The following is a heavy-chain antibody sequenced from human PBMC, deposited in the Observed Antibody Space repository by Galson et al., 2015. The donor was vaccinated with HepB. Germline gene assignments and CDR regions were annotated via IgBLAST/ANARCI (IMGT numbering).Heavy chain of an antibody. CDR1: GFTVSSNY. D-gene: IGHD6-13*01. Sequence: SLRLSCAASGFTVSSNYMSWVRQAPGKGLEWVSVIYSGGSTYYADSVKGRFTISRDNSKNTLYLQMNSLRAEDTAVYHCARDLKRGYSSSWYTDAFDIWGQGTMVTVSS. CDR3: ARDLKRGYSSSWYTDAFDI. CDR2: IYSGGST. V-gene: IGHV3-66*01. J-gene: IGHJ3*02.